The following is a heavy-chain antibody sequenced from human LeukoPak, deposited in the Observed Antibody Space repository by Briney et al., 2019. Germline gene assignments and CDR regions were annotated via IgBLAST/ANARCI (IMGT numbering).Heavy chain of an antibody. Sequence: ASVKVSCKASGYTFTSYAIHWVRQAPGQRLEWMGWINVGNGNTKYSQKFQGRVTITRNTSASTVQMELSSLRSEDTAVFYCARTSCYSASCALDYWGQGTLVIVSS. V-gene: IGHV1-3*01. J-gene: IGHJ4*02. CDR3: ARTSCYSASCALDY. CDR2: INVGNGNT. CDR1: GYTFTSYA. D-gene: IGHD2-2*01.